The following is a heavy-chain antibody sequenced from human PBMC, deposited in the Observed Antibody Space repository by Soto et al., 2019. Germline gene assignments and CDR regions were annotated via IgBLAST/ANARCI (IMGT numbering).Heavy chain of an antibody. CDR1: GGSFSGYY. J-gene: IGHJ5*02. V-gene: IGHV4-34*01. D-gene: IGHD2-15*01. CDR3: ARGDTVVVVAATPSRWFDP. Sequence: AETLSLTCAVYGGSFSGYYWSWIRQPPGKGLEWIGEINHSGSTNYNPSLKSRVTISVDTSKNQFSLKLSSVTAADTAVYYCARGDTVVVVAATPSRWFDPWGQGTLVTVSS. CDR2: INHSGST.